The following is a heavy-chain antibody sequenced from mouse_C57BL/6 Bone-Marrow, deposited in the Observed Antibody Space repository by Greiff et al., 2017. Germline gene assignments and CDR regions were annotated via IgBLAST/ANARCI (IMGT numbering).Heavy chain of an antibody. J-gene: IGHJ3*01. CDR3: ARFDGYPAWFAY. CDR2: IDPSDSYT. CDR1: GYTFTSYW. Sequence: QVQLQQPGAELVMPGASVKLSCKASGYTFTSYWMHWVKPRTGQGLEWIGEIDPSDSYTNYNQKFKGKSTLTVDKSSSTAYMQLSSLTSEDSAVYYGARFDGYPAWFAYWGQGTLVTVSA. D-gene: IGHD2-3*01. V-gene: IGHV1-69*01.